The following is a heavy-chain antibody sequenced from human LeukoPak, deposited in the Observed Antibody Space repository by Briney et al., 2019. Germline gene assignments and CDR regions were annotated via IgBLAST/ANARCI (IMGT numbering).Heavy chain of an antibody. Sequence: GASVKLSCKTSGYTFTGYGFNWARQAPGQGLEWMVWISTYNGNTNFAQKLQGRVTMTTDTSTSTAYMKLRSLRSDDTAVYYCARDRGYCTNAVRATDYWGQGNLVTVSS. CDR2: ISTYNGNT. D-gene: IGHD2-8*01. V-gene: IGHV1-18*01. CDR1: GYTFTGYG. CDR3: ARDRGYCTNAVRATDY. J-gene: IGHJ4*02.